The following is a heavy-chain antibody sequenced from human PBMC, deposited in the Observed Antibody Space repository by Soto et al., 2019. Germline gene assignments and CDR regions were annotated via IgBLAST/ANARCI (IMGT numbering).Heavy chain of an antibody. CDR2: ISYDGSNK. CDR1: GFTFSSYA. CDR3: AREEGGYSGYDYLNP. V-gene: IGHV3-30-3*01. J-gene: IGHJ5*02. Sequence: PRLSCAASGFTFSSYAMHWVRQAPGKGLEWVAVISYDGSNKYYADSVKGRFTISRDNSKNTLYLQMNSLRAEDTAVYYCAREEGGYSGYDYLNPWGQGTLVTVSS. D-gene: IGHD5-12*01.